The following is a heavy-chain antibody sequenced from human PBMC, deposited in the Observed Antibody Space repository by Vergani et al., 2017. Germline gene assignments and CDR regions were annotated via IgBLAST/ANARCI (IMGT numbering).Heavy chain of an antibody. V-gene: IGHV3-23*01. J-gene: IGHJ4*02. CDR3: VRDRGLGTGGRCYTEAWDY. CDR2: ISARYPST. Sequence: EVQLLQSGGGVIQPGGSVRLSCAASGFTFSACPMTWVRQAPGKGLEWVSAISARYPSTYYADSVKGRFTISRDNSKNMRYLQVRSLRLEDTGVYHCVRDRGLGTGGRCYTEAWDYWGQGTPVTVSS. D-gene: IGHD2-2*02. CDR1: GFTFSACP.